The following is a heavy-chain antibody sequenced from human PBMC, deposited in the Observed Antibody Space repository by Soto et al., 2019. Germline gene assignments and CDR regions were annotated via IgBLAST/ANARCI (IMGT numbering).Heavy chain of an antibody. D-gene: IGHD3-9*01. CDR1: GFTFSSYG. CDR3: AKDLRVYYDIPRNMDV. V-gene: IGHV3-30*18. Sequence: PGGSLRLSCAASGFTFSSYGMHWVRQAPGKGLEWVAVISYDGSNRYYADSVKGRFTISRDNSKNTLYLQMNSLRAEDTAVYYCAKDLRVYYDIPRNMDVWGQGTTVTVSS. CDR2: ISYDGSNR. J-gene: IGHJ6*02.